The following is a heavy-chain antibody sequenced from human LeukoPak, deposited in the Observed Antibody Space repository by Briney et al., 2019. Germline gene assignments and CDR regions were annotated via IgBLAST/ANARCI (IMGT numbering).Heavy chain of an antibody. D-gene: IGHD2-2*01. CDR3: AREVCSSTSCYGYFDY. CDR2: INTNTGNP. J-gene: IGHJ4*02. V-gene: IGHV7-4-1*02. CDR1: GYTFTSYG. Sequence: ASVKVSCKASGYTFTSYGISWVRQAPGQGLEWMGWINTNTGNPTYAQGFTGRFVFSLDTSVSTAYLQISSLKAEDTAVYYCAREVCSSTSCYGYFDYWGQGTLVTVPS.